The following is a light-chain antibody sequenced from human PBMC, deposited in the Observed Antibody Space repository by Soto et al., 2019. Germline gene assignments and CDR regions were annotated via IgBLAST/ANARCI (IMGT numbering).Light chain of an antibody. V-gene: IGKV3-15*01. CDR2: AAS. CDR1: QSVSGN. CDR3: QQYNNWPPIT. Sequence: EIVMTQSPATLSVSPGERATLSGRASQSVSGNLAWYQQKPGQAPRLLIYAASTRATGIPARFSGSASGTEFTLTISSLQSEDFAVYYCQQYNNWPPITFGPGTKVHIK. J-gene: IGKJ3*01.